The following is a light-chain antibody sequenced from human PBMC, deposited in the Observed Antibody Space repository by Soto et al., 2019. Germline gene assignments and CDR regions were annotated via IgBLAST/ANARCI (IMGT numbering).Light chain of an antibody. J-gene: IGKJ4*01. CDR3: QQYNSYSPLT. CDR2: KAS. V-gene: IGKV1-5*03. Sequence: DIQMTQSPSTLSAFVGDRVTINCRASQSISTWLAWYQQKPGKAPNPLIYKASSLESGVPSRFSGSGSGTEFTLTISSLQPDDFATYYCQQYNSYSPLTFGGGTKVESK. CDR1: QSISTW.